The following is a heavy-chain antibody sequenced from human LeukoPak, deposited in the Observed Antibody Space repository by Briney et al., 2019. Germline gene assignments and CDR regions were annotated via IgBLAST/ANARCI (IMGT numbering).Heavy chain of an antibody. D-gene: IGHD3-10*01. CDR1: GGSISSSSYY. Sequence: SETLSLTCTVSGGSISSSSYYWGWIRQPPGKGLEWIGSIYYSGSTYYNPSLKSRVTISVDTSKNQFSLKLSSVTAADTAVYYCARVSFRGYYYYGMDVWGQGTTVTVSS. CDR2: IYYSGST. CDR3: ARVSFRGYYYYGMDV. V-gene: IGHV4-39*01. J-gene: IGHJ6*02.